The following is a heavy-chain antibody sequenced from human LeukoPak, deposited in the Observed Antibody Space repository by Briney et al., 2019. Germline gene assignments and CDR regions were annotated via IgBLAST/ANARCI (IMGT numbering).Heavy chain of an antibody. CDR1: GFTVSSYE. D-gene: IGHD5-12*01. Sequence: PGGSLRLSCAAAGFTVSSYEMNWVRQAPGNWLEWVSYISSSGTVKFYADSVKGRFTIARDNAKNSLHLQMNSLRAEDTAVYFCARDWLRLGYWGQGTLVTVSS. J-gene: IGHJ4*02. CDR3: ARDWLRLGY. V-gene: IGHV3-48*03. CDR2: ISSSGTVK.